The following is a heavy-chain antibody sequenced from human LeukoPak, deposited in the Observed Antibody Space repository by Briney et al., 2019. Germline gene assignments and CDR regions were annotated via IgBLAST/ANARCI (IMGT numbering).Heavy chain of an antibody. CDR1: GGSISSYY. V-gene: IGHV4-59*08. CDR3: ARHDSSGYYSHYFDY. CDR2: IYYSGST. D-gene: IGHD3-22*01. Sequence: SETLSLTCTVSGGSISSYYWSWIRQPPGKGLEWIGYIYYSGSTNYNPSLKSRVTISVDTSKNQFSLKLSSVTAADTAVYYCARHDSSGYYSHYFDYWGQGTLVTVSS. J-gene: IGHJ4*02.